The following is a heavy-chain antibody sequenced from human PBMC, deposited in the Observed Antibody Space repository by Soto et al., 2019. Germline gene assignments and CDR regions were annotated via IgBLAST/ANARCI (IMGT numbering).Heavy chain of an antibody. Sequence: GESLKISCKGSGYSFTSYWINWVRQMPGKXLEWMGRIDPSDSYTNYSPSFQGHVTISADKSISTAYLQWSSLKASDTAMYYCASSLTYCSSTSCLGNWFDPWGQGTLVTVSS. D-gene: IGHD2-2*01. V-gene: IGHV5-10-1*01. J-gene: IGHJ5*02. CDR1: GYSFTSYW. CDR2: IDPSDSYT. CDR3: ASSLTYCSSTSCLGNWFDP.